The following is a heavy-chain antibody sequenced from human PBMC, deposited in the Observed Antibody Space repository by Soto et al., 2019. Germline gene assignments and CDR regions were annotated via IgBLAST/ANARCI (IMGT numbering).Heavy chain of an antibody. D-gene: IGHD3-9*01. Sequence: GGSLRLSCAASGFTFRTFAMSWVRQAPGKGLEWVAGISAYGENTYYAESVKGQFTISRDNSNNTLYLKINRLRGEDTAVYYCAKGPGHYDILTGYYTLDYWGQGTLVTVSS. V-gene: IGHV3-23*01. J-gene: IGHJ4*02. CDR3: AKGPGHYDILTGYYTLDY. CDR2: ISAYGENT. CDR1: GFTFRTFA.